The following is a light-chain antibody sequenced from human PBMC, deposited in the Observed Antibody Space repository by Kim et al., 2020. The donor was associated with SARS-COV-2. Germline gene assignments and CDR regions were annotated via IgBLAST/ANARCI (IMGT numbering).Light chain of an antibody. V-gene: IGLV10-54*01. CDR1: NNNVAAQG. CDR3: SAWDASLRVWV. Sequence: QAGLTQPPSVSEGLRQTATLTCTGNNNNVAAQGAAWLQQHQGHPPRLLSYRNNSRPSGISDRLSASRSRNTASLTITGLQPEDEADYYCSAWDASLRVWVFGGGTQLTVL. CDR2: RNN. J-gene: IGLJ3*02.